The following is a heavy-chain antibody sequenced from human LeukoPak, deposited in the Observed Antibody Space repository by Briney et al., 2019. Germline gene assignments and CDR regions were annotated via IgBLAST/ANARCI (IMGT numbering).Heavy chain of an antibody. D-gene: IGHD2-2*01. V-gene: IGHV3-30-3*01. CDR3: ARAGMRYCSSTSCYRGMDV. Sequence: PGGSLRLSCAASRFTFSSYSMHWVRQAPGKGLEWVAVISYDGSNKYYADSVKGRFTISRDNSKNTLYLQMNSLRAEDTAVYYCARAGMRYCSSTSCYRGMDVWGQGTTVTVSS. CDR1: RFTFSSYS. CDR2: ISYDGSNK. J-gene: IGHJ6*02.